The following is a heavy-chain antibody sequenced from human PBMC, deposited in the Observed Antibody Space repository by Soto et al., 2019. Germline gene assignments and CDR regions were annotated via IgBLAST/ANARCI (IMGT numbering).Heavy chain of an antibody. CDR3: ARDLARELRGWRPTYYYYGMDV. J-gene: IGHJ6*02. D-gene: IGHD6-19*01. Sequence: PSETLSLTCTVSGGSISSYYWSWIRQPPGKGLEWIGYIYYSGSTNYNPSLKSRVTISVDTSKNQFSLKLSSVTAADTAVYYCARDLARELRGWRPTYYYYGMDVWGQGTTVTVSS. V-gene: IGHV4-59*01. CDR1: GGSISSYY. CDR2: IYYSGST.